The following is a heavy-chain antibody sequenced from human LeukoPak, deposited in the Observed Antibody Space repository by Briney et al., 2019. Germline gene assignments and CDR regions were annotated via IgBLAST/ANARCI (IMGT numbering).Heavy chain of an antibody. CDR1: GFTFSSYS. V-gene: IGHV3-21*01. Sequence: GGSLRLSCAASGFTFSSYSMNWVRQAPGKGLEWVSSISSSSSYIYYADSVKGRFTISRDNAKNSLYLQMNSLRAEDTAVYYCARDLNSSGGSCYSDWFDPWGQGTLVTVSS. CDR2: ISSSSSYI. J-gene: IGHJ5*02. CDR3: ARDLNSSGGSCYSDWFDP. D-gene: IGHD2-15*01.